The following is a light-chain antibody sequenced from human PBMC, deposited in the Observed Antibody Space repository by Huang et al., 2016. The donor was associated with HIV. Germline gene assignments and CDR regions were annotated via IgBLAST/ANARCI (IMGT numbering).Light chain of an antibody. J-gene: IGKJ2*01. V-gene: IGKV3-15*01. CDR1: QNIGSN. CDR3: QQYDNWPPEVT. Sequence: EIVMTQSPATLPVSPGERVTLSCRASQNIGSNLACYQQNPGHAPRLLIYDASTRATGIPARFSGSGSETEFSLTISSLQSEDFARYSCQQYDNWPPEVTFGQGTKLEIK. CDR2: DAS.